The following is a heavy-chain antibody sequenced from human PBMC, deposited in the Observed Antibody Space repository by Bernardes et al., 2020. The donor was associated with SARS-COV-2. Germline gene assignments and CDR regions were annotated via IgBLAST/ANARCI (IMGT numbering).Heavy chain of an antibody. CDR3: ATDVILWWRLFEF. Sequence: GGSLRLSCVTSGFTFNDAWMSWVHQVPGKGLEWVGRIKSKADGGTTDYAAPVKDRYIISRDDSKNTLYLQIKRLKTEDTAVYYCATDVILWWRLFEFWGQGTLVTVSS. J-gene: IGHJ4*02. CDR2: IKSKADGGTT. D-gene: IGHD2-21*02. V-gene: IGHV3-15*01. CDR1: GFTFNDAW.